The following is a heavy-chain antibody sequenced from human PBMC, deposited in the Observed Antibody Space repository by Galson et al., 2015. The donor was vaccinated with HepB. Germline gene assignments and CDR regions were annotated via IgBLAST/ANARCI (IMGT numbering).Heavy chain of an antibody. Sequence: SLRLSCAVSGFTFSRHAFHWVRQAPGRGLEWVALISSDYTSKFYADSVKGRLSISRDNSKDTVYLQMNSLRDEDTAVYSWASDCDGSGSFYNMLGYWGQGTMVTVSS. CDR3: ASDCDGSGSFYNMLGY. J-gene: IGHJ4*02. CDR1: GFTFSRHA. V-gene: IGHV3-30*07. CDR2: ISSDYTSK. D-gene: IGHD3-10*01.